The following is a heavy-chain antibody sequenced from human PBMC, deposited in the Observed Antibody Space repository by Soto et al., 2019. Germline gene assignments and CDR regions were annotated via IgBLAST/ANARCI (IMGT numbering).Heavy chain of an antibody. Sequence: QVQLVQSGAEVKKPGASVKVSCKASGYTFTSYGLSWVRQAPGQGLEWMRRISAYNYNTIYAQKLQGRVTMTTDTSTSTAYMELRSLRSDDTAVYCCARVVGALGHWFDPWGQGTLVTVSS. CDR1: GYTFTSYG. CDR3: ARVVGALGHWFDP. CDR2: ISAYNYNT. V-gene: IGHV1-18*01. D-gene: IGHD1-26*01. J-gene: IGHJ5*02.